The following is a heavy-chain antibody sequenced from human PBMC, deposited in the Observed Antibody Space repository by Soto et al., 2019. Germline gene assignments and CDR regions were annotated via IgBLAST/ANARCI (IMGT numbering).Heavy chain of an antibody. Sequence: PGGSLRLSCAASGFTFSSYAMSWVRQAPGKGLEWVSAISGSGGTTYYADSVKGRFTFSRDNSKNTLYLQMNSLGAEDTVVYYCAKTANGWFSAFDIWGQGTMVTVSS. CDR3: AKTANGWFSAFDI. J-gene: IGHJ3*02. CDR1: GFTFSSYA. V-gene: IGHV3-23*01. CDR2: ISGSGGTT. D-gene: IGHD6-19*01.